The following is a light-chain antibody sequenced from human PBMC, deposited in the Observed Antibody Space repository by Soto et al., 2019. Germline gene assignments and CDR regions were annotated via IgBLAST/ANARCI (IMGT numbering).Light chain of an antibody. CDR1: QSVSSSY. CDR3: QQYGSSPLT. V-gene: IGKV3-20*01. J-gene: IGKJ4*01. CDR2: GAS. Sequence: EMVLTQSPGTLSLSPWERATLSCRASQSVSSSYLAWYQQKPGQAPRLLIYGASSRATGIPGRFSGSGSGTDLTLTISRLEPEDFAVYYCQQYGSSPLTFGGGTKVEIK.